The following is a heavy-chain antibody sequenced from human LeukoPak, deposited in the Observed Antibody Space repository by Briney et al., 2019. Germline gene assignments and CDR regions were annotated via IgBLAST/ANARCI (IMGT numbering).Heavy chain of an antibody. V-gene: IGHV3-7*01. CDR2: IKQDGSEK. J-gene: IGHJ4*02. D-gene: IGHD3-22*01. Sequence: GGSLRLSCAASGFTFSTYWMSWVRQAPGKGLEWVANIKQDGSEKYYVDSVKGRFTISKDNAKNSLFLQMNSLRAEDTAVYYCAKGQTYYYDSSGYYWGQGTLVTVSS. CDR1: GFTFSTYW. CDR3: AKGQTYYYDSSGYY.